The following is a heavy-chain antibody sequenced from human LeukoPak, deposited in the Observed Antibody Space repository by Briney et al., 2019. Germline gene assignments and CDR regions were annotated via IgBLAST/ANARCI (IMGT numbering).Heavy chain of an antibody. CDR1: GYSISGGYY. CDR2: IYHSGST. V-gene: IGHV4-38-2*02. D-gene: IGHD3-10*01. CDR3: ARVGSGSPNWFDP. J-gene: IGHJ5*02. Sequence: SETLSLTCTVSGYSISGGYYWGWIRQPPGKGLEWIGSIYHSGSTYYNPSLKSRVTISVDTSKNQFSLKLSSVTAADTAVYCCARVGSGSPNWFDPWGQGTLVTVSS.